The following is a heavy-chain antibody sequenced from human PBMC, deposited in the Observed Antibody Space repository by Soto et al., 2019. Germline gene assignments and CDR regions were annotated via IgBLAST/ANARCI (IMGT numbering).Heavy chain of an antibody. J-gene: IGHJ6*02. CDR1: GFTFSSYS. CDR2: ISSSSSYI. V-gene: IGHV3-21*01. D-gene: IGHD3-22*01. CDR3: ARDYYDSSGYYYTNYYYYGMDV. Sequence: PVGSLRLSCAASGFTFSSYSMNWVRQAPGKGLEWVSSISSSSSYIYYADSVKGRFTISRDNAKNSLYLQMNSLRAEDTAVYYCARDYYDSSGYYYTNYYYYGMDVWGQGTTVTVSS.